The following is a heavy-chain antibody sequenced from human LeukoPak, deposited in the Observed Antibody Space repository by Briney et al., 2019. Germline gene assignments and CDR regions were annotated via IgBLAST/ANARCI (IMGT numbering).Heavy chain of an antibody. J-gene: IGHJ6*03. Sequence: SQTLSLTCTVSGGSISSGSYYWSWIRQPPGKGLEWIGEINHSGSTNYNPSLKSRVTISVDTSKNQFSLKLSSVTAADTAVYYCARPQYYYGSGSYHRYMDVWGKGTTVTISS. V-gene: IGHV4-39*07. CDR2: INHSGST. D-gene: IGHD3-10*01. CDR3: ARPQYYYGSGSYHRYMDV. CDR1: GGSISSGSYY.